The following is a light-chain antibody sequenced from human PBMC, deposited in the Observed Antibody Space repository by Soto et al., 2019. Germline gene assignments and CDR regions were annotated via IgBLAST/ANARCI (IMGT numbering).Light chain of an antibody. J-gene: IGKJ1*01. CDR1: PSVTNF. CDR3: PQRQSWPRI. CDR2: QTS. Sequence: EIVLTQSPATLSLSPGERATLSCRASPSVTNFLAWYQQKPGQAPRLLIYQTSIRAAGIPARFSASGSGTDFTLTISDVHPEDFALYYCPQRQSWPRIFGQGSKGDI. V-gene: IGKV3-11*01.